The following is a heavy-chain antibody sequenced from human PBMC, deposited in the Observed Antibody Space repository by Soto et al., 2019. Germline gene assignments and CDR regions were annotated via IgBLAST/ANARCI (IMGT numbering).Heavy chain of an antibody. CDR2: ISWNSGSI. Sequence: SQRVCYAAAGFTCGDYAMHRGRQTRGKGLEWVSGISWNSGSIGYADSVKGRFTISRDNAKNSLYLQMNSLRAEDTALYYCAKDLALGNYYYCGMDVWGQGTTVTVSS. J-gene: IGHJ6*02. CDR3: AKDLALGNYYYCGMDV. CDR1: GFTCGDYA. V-gene: IGHV3-9*01. D-gene: IGHD7-27*01.